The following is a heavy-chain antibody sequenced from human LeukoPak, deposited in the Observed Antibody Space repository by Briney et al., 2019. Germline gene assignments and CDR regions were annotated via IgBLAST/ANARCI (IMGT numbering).Heavy chain of an antibody. CDR1: GGTFSSYA. CDR2: IIPIFGTA. Sequence: SVKVTCKASGGTFSSYAISWVRQAPGQGLEWMGGIIPIFGTANYAQKFQGRVTITADESTSTAYMELSSLRSEDTAVYYCARDNGNSSSSRFYYYGMDVWGQGTTVTVSS. J-gene: IGHJ6*02. V-gene: IGHV1-69*13. CDR3: ARDNGNSSSSRFYYYGMDV. D-gene: IGHD6-6*01.